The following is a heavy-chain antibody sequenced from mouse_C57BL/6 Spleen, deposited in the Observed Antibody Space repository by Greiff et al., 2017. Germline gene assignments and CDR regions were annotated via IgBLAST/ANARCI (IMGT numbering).Heavy chain of an antibody. D-gene: IGHD2-4*01. CDR2: ISGGGGNT. Sequence: EVQLVESGGGLVKPGGSLKISCAASGFTFSSYTMSWVRQTPEKRLEWVATISGGGGNTYYPDSVKGRFTISRDNAKNTLYLQMSSLRSEDTALYYCARHSYEYGYWYVDVWGTGTTVTVSS. J-gene: IGHJ1*03. CDR1: GFTFSSYT. CDR3: ARHSYEYGYWYVDV. V-gene: IGHV5-9*01.